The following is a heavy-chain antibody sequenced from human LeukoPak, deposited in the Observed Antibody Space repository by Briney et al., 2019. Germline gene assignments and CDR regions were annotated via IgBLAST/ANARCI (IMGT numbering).Heavy chain of an antibody. Sequence: GGSLRLSCAASGFTFSSYSMNWVRQAPGKGLEWVSSISSSSSYIYYADSVKGRFTISRDNAKNSLYLQMNSLRAEDTAVYYCARVKGGYCGGDCYYFDYRGQGTLVTVSS. V-gene: IGHV3-21*01. D-gene: IGHD2-21*01. CDR1: GFTFSSYS. CDR2: ISSSSSYI. J-gene: IGHJ4*02. CDR3: ARVKGGYCGGDCYYFDY.